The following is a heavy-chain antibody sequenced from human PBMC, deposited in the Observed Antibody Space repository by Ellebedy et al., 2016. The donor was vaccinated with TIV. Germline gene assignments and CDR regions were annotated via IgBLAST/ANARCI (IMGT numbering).Heavy chain of an antibody. Sequence: PGGSLRLSCVASGFTFSSFDMHWVRHVSGKGLEWISGIGTRGDTHSPGSVKGRFTISRENASNSLYLQMNNLRAEDTGNYYCARAVGANLAAGAAGDLDTWGQGTTVTVSS. D-gene: IGHD6-13*01. CDR3: ARAVGANLAAGAAGDLDT. J-gene: IGHJ6*02. CDR2: IGTRGDT. CDR1: GFTFSSFD. V-gene: IGHV3-13*01.